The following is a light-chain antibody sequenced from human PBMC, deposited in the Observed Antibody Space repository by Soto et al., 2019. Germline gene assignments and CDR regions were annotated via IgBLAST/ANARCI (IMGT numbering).Light chain of an antibody. CDR3: MQGTHSKRGFWNT. CDR1: QSLVYSDGNTY. V-gene: IGKV2-30*01. J-gene: IGKJ2*01. CDR2: KVS. Sequence: DVVMTQSPLSLPVTLGQPASISCRSSQSLVYSDGNTYLNWSQQRPGQSPRRLIYKVSNRDSGVPDRFSGSGSGTDFTLKISRVEAEDVGVYYCMQGTHSKRGFWNTFGQGTKLEIK.